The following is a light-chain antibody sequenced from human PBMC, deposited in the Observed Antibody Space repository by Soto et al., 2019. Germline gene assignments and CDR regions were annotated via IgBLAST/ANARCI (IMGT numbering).Light chain of an antibody. CDR3: QQYGTSPIT. CDR2: GAS. Sequence: ENVLTQSPGTLSLSPGERATLSCRASQTVSSYLTWYQQRPGQAPRLLIYGASKRATGIPDRFSGSGSGTDFTLTIIRLEPEDFALYYCQQYGTSPITFGQGKRLEIK. CDR1: QTVSSY. J-gene: IGKJ5*01. V-gene: IGKV3-20*01.